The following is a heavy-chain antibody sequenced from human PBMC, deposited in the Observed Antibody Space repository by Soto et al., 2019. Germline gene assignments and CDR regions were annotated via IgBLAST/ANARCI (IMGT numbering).Heavy chain of an antibody. V-gene: IGHV4-61*01. CDR3: ARGSGPNDALYI. CDR2: IYYSGST. D-gene: IGHD2-15*01. Sequence: SETLSLTCTVSGGSVSSGSYYWSWIRQPPGKGLEWIGYIYYSGSTNHNPSLKSRVTISVDTSKNQVSLKLSSVTAADTAVYYCARGSGPNDALYIWGQGTMVTVSS. CDR1: GGSVSSGSYY. J-gene: IGHJ3*02.